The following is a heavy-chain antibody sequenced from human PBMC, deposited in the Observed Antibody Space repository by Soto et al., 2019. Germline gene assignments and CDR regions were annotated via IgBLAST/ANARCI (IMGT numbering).Heavy chain of an antibody. Sequence: SETLSLTCTVSGGSISSSSYYWGWIRQPPGKGLEWIGSIYYSGSTYYNPSLKSRVTISVDTSKNQFSLKLSSVTAADTAVYYCATLYCSGGSCYSAYWGQGTLVTVSS. V-gene: IGHV4-39*01. CDR2: IYYSGST. J-gene: IGHJ4*02. CDR3: ATLYCSGGSCYSAY. D-gene: IGHD2-15*01. CDR1: GGSISSSSYY.